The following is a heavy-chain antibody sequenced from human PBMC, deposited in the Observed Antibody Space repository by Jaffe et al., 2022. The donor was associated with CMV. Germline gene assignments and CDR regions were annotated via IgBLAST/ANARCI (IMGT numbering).Heavy chain of an antibody. D-gene: IGHD3-22*01. CDR2: IYYSGST. CDR3: ARRNYYDSTGHFDY. CDR1: GGSIFSYY. V-gene: IGHV4-59*08. J-gene: IGHJ4*02. Sequence: QVQLQESGPGLVKPSETLSLTCTVSGGSIFSYYWSWIRQPPGKGLEWIGHIYYSGSTNYNPSLKSRVTISVDTSKKQFSLKLSSVTAADTAVYYCARRNYYDSTGHFDYWGQGTLVTVSS.